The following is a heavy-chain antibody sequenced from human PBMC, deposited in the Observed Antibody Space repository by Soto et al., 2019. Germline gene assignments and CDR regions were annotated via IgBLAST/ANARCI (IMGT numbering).Heavy chain of an antibody. D-gene: IGHD3-22*01. Sequence: ESGGGLVQPGGSLRLSCAASGFTFSSYWMSWVRQAPGKGLDWVANIRQDGSDKYYVDSVKGRFTISRDNAKNSLYLQMSSLRAEDTAVYYCARAPPYSYDSSDSGIDYWGQGTLVTVSS. CDR3: ARAPPYSYDSSDSGIDY. CDR1: GFTFSSYW. J-gene: IGHJ4*02. V-gene: IGHV3-7*04. CDR2: IRQDGSDK.